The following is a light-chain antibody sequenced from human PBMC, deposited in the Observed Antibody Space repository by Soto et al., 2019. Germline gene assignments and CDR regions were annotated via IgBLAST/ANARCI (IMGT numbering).Light chain of an antibody. Sequence: ENALTQSPGTLYLSPGERATLSCRASQSVSNNYLAWYQQKPGQAPRLLISDASRRTTGIPDRFSGSGSGTDFILSISRLEPVDCAVYHCQQYGSSIIFGQGTRLEIK. V-gene: IGKV3-20*01. J-gene: IGKJ5*01. CDR1: QSVSNNY. CDR3: QQYGSSII. CDR2: DAS.